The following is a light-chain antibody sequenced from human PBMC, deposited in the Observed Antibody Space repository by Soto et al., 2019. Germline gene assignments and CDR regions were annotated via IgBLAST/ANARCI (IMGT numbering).Light chain of an antibody. V-gene: IGKV3-20*01. CDR3: QQYGSSPT. CDR2: GAS. CDR1: QSITSGY. Sequence: IVLTESPGTLSLFRGERATLSCRASQSITSGYLAWYQQKPGQSPRLLIYGASSRATGIPDRFSGSGSGTDFTLTISRLEPEDFAVYYCQQYGSSPTFGQGTRLEIK. J-gene: IGKJ5*01.